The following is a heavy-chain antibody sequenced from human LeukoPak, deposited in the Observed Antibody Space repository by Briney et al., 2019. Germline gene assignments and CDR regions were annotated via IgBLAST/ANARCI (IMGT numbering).Heavy chain of an antibody. Sequence: SETLSLTCAVFGGSFSGYYWSWIRQPPGKGLEWIGEINHSGSTNYNPSLKSRVTISVDTSKNQFSLKLSSVTAADTAVYYCARPGHSYYYMDVWGKGTTATVSS. CDR3: ARPGHSYYYMDV. CDR2: INHSGST. CDR1: GGSFSGYY. V-gene: IGHV4-34*01. D-gene: IGHD1-1*01. J-gene: IGHJ6*03.